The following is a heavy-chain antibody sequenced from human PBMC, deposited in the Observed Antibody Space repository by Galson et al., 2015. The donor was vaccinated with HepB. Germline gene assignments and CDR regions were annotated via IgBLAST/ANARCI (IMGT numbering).Heavy chain of an antibody. CDR2: LSSDGSNK. V-gene: IGHV3-30-3*01. J-gene: IGHJ6*02. CDR1: GFTFSGHT. D-gene: IGHD3-16*01. CDR3: ARGRGITDRYYYFYYGMDV. Sequence: SLGVACAASGFTFSGHTMYWVRQAPGEGLEWVATLSSDGSNKYYADSVRGQFSISRDNSNNTLSLQMNSLRPEDTAVYYCARGRGITDRYYYFYYGMDVWGQGTAVTVSS.